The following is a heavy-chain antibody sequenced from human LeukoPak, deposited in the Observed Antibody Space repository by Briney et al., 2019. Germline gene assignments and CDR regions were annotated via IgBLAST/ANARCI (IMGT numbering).Heavy chain of an antibody. CDR3: ARTSGSYSDNWFDL. D-gene: IGHD1-26*01. V-gene: IGHV3-48*03. CDR1: GFTFSSYE. J-gene: IGHJ5*02. CDR2: ISGSGITI. Sequence: GGSLRLSCAASGFTFSSYEMNWVRQAPGKGLEWVSYISGSGITIYYADSVKGRFTISRDNAKNSLYLQMNSLRAEDTAVYYCARTSGSYSDNWFDLWGQGTLVTVSS.